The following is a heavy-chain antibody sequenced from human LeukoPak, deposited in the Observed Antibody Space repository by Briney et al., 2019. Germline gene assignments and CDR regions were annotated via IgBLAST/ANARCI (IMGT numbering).Heavy chain of an antibody. J-gene: IGHJ3*02. CDR3: AKGVSGYYYADDAFDI. V-gene: IGHV3-23*01. D-gene: IGHD3-22*01. CDR1: GFTLSSYA. Sequence: GGSLRLSCAASGFTLSSYAMSWVRQGPGKGLEWVSAISVSGNTYHADSVKGRFTISRDSSKNTLYLQMNSLRAEDTAIYYCAKGVSGYYYADDAFDIWGQGTMVTVSS. CDR2: ISVSGNT.